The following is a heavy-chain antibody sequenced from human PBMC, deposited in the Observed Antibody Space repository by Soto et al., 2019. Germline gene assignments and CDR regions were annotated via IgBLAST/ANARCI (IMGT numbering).Heavy chain of an antibody. CDR2: IYWDDDK. CDR1: GFSLSTSGAG. J-gene: IGHJ4*02. CDR3: PNSQRYTNNFIY. V-gene: IGHV2-5*02. D-gene: IGHD1-1*01. Sequence: QITLKESGPTLVKPTQPLTLTCTFSGFSLSTSGAGVCWIRQPPGKDLEWLALIYWDDDKRYSPSRKSRLTIPQDHSKNPVDRPITNMDPGDTATYYCPNSQRYTNNFIYWGQGTLVTVSS.